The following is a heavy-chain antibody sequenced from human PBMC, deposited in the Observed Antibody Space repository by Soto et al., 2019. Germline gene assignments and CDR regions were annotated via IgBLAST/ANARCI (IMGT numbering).Heavy chain of an antibody. CDR2: IKTKAEGGPT. J-gene: IGHJ6*02. CDR1: GLPISDAW. D-gene: IGHD2-15*01. V-gene: IGHV3-15*07. Sequence: EVQLVESGGGFIQPGGSLRLSCAASGLPISDAWMNWVRQAPGKGLEWVGRIKTKAEGGPTDYAAAVKGRFTVSRDESKNTLYLQMNSLKSEDTAMYYCTTGSVEGVWGQGTMVTVSS. CDR3: TTGSVEGV.